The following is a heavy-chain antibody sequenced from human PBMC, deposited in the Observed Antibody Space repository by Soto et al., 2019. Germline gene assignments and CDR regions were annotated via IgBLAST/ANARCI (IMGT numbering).Heavy chain of an antibody. CDR3: ARLRGYYYDSSGYLGP. V-gene: IGHV1-69*13. J-gene: IGHJ5*02. CDR2: IIPIFGTA. Sequence: ASVKVSCKASGYTFTSYGISWVRQAPGQGLEWMGGIIPIFGTANYAQKFQGRVTITADESTSTAYMELSSLRSEDTAVYYCARLRGYYYDSSGYLGPWGQGTLVTVSS. CDR1: GYTFTSYG. D-gene: IGHD3-22*01.